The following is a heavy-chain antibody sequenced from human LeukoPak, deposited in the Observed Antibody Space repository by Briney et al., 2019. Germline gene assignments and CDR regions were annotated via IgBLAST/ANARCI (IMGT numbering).Heavy chain of an antibody. J-gene: IGHJ4*02. CDR2: IRYDGSNK. Sequence: GGSLRLSCAASGFTFSSYAMHWVRQAPGKGLEWVAFIRYDGSNKYYADSVKGRFTISRDNSKNTLYLQMNSLRAEDTAVYYCAKEMAVARYYFDYWGQGTLVTVSS. CDR1: GFTFSSYA. CDR3: AKEMAVARYYFDY. V-gene: IGHV3-30*02. D-gene: IGHD6-19*01.